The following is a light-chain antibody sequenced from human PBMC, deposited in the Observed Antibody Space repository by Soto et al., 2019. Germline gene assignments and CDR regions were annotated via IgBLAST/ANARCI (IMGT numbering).Light chain of an antibody. CDR2: GAS. J-gene: IGKJ5*01. CDR3: QQYGSSFSTP. Sequence: EIVLTQSPGTPSLSPGERATLSCRASQSVSSSYLAWYQQKPGQAPRLLIYGASSRATGIPDRFSGSGSGKDFTLTISRREPEVFQVYSCQQYGSSFSTPFGQGTRRE. V-gene: IGKV3-20*01. CDR1: QSVSSSY.